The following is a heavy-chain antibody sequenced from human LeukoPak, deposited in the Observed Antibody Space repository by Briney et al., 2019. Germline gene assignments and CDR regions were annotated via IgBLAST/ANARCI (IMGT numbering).Heavy chain of an antibody. J-gene: IGHJ4*02. CDR2: ISGSGGST. CDR3: AKDEGPSYSGYDPKSFDY. CDR1: GFTFSSCA. V-gene: IGHV3-23*01. D-gene: IGHD5-12*01. Sequence: GGSLRLSCAASGFTFSSCAMSWVRQAPGKGLEWVSAISGSGGSTYYADSVKGRFTISRDNSKNTLYLQMNSLRAEDTAVYYCAKDEGPSYSGYDPKSFDYWGQGTLVTVSS.